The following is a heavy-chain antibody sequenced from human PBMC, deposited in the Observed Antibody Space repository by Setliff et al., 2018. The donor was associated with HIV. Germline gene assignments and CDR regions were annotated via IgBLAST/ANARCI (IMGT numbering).Heavy chain of an antibody. CDR1: GGSISTYY. CDR3: ARDRRGYYYGSGSCYMDV. D-gene: IGHD3-10*01. J-gene: IGHJ6*03. Sequence: SETLSLTCTVSGGSISTYYWSWIRQPPGKGLEWIGYIYTSGITDYNPSLKSRVTISGDTSKNQFSLKLSSVTAADTAVYYCARDRRGYYYGSGSCYMDVWGTGTTVTVSS. V-gene: IGHV4-4*08. CDR2: IYTSGIT.